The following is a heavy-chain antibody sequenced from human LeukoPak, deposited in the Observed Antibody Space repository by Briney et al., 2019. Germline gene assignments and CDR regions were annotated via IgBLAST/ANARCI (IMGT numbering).Heavy chain of an antibody. D-gene: IGHD1-26*01. CDR1: GYTFTSYY. Sequence: GASVKVSCKASGYTFTSYYMHWVRQAPGQGLEWMGWINPNSGGTNYAQKFQGRVTMTRDTSISTAYMELSRLRSDDTAVYYCARDSYWYGGSYLLDYWGQGTLVTVSS. V-gene: IGHV1-2*02. CDR2: INPNSGGT. J-gene: IGHJ4*02. CDR3: ARDSYWYGGSYLLDY.